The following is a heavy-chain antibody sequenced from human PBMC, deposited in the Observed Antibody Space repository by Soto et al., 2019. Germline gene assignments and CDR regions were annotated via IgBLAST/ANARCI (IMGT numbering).Heavy chain of an antibody. D-gene: IGHD2-2*01. J-gene: IGHJ5*02. Sequence: ASVKVSCKASGYTFTSYGISWVRQAPGQGLEWMGWISAYNGNTNYAQKLQGRVTMTTDTSTSTAYMELRSLRSDDTAVYYCARGKVVPLCEALNWFDPWGQGTLVTVSS. CDR2: ISAYNGNT. CDR1: GYTFTSYG. CDR3: ARGKVVPLCEALNWFDP. V-gene: IGHV1-18*01.